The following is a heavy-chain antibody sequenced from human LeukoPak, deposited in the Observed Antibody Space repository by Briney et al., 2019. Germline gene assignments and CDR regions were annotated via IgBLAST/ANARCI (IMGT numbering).Heavy chain of an antibody. CDR1: GDSGSSNTED. V-gene: IGHV6-1*01. Sequence: SQTLSLTLPSSGDSGSSNTEDWKWLRQSPSRGLEWLGRTYYRSGWRYDYAVSLRSRITINPDSSRNQFSLQMYSVTPEDTTLYYWGGGGTASTGFDSWGQGTLVTVSS. CDR3: GGGGTASTGFDS. CDR2: TYYRSGWRY. D-gene: IGHD1-14*01. J-gene: IGHJ4*02.